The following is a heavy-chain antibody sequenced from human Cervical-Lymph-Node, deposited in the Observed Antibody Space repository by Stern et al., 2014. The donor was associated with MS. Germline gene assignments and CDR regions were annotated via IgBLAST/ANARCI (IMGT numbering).Heavy chain of an antibody. CDR3: TRNFAGLGV. V-gene: IGHV1-8*01. J-gene: IGHJ6*02. CDR2: IRPSSGNT. CDR1: GYTFTSHD. Sequence: QMQLVQSGAEVKKPGASVKVSCKASGYTFTSHDINWVRQATGQWLEWMGWIRPSSGNTEYAQRFQGRVSMTMDTSISTAYMELSSLTSEDTAVYYCTRNFAGLGVWGQGTTVTVSS.